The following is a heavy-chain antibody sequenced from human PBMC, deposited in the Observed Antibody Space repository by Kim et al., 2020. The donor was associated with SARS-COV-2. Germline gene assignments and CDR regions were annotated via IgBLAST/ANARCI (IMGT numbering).Heavy chain of an antibody. CDR2: ISSSGSTI. CDR3: AREDSSGWSRVDY. CDR1: GFTFSSYE. Sequence: GGSLGLSCAASGFTFSSYEMNWVRQAPGKGLEWVSYISSSGSTIYYADSVKGRFTISRDNAKNSLYLQMNSLRAEDTAVYYCAREDSSGWSRVDYWGQGTLVTVSS. J-gene: IGHJ4*02. D-gene: IGHD6-19*01. V-gene: IGHV3-48*03.